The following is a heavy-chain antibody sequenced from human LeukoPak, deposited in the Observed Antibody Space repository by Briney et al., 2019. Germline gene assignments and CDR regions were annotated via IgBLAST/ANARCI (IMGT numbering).Heavy chain of an antibody. CDR2: ISGSGGST. CDR1: GFSFSNYA. CDR3: AKSSYYDASGYYREYYFDY. V-gene: IGHV3-23*01. D-gene: IGHD3-22*01. Sequence: PGGSLILSCVPSGFSFSNYAMSWVRQAPGKGLEWVSSISGSGGSTHYADSVKGRFTISRDKTKNTLYLQMYSLRGEDTAVYYCAKSSYYDASGYYREYYFDYWGQGTLVTVSS. J-gene: IGHJ4*02.